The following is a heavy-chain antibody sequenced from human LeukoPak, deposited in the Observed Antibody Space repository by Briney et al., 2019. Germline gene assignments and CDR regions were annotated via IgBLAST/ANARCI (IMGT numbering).Heavy chain of an antibody. J-gene: IGHJ4*02. V-gene: IGHV3-23*01. D-gene: IGHD5-24*01. CDR3: AKGEMATSN. CDR2: LGRSGGSK. CDR1: GFNFDIFA. Sequence: GGSLRLSCVASGFNFDIFAMSWVRQSPGGGLEWVASLGRSGGSKNYADSVKGRFTISRDNSKNTLFLQVNSLRVEDSAIYYCAKGEMATSNWGQGTLVTVSS.